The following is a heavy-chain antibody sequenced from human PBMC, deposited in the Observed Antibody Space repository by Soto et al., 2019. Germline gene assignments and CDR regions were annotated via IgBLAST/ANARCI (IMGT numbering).Heavy chain of an antibody. CDR2: IYYSGST. D-gene: IGHD4-17*01. CDR3: ARPDYGDSPGAFDI. V-gene: IGHV4-39*01. J-gene: IGHJ3*02. CDR1: GGSISSSSYY. Sequence: QLQLQESGPGLVKPSETLSLTCTVSGGSISSSSYYWGWIRQPPGKGLEWIGSIYYSGSTYYNPSLKSRVTISVDTSKNQFSLKLSSVTAADTAVYYCARPDYGDSPGAFDIWGQGTMVTVSS.